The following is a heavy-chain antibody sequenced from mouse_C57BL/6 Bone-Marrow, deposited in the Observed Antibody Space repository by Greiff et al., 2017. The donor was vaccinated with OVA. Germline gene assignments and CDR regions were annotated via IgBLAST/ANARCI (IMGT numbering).Heavy chain of an antibody. CDR2: IHPNSGST. CDR3: ARPRMVTTAWFAY. CDR1: GYTFTSYW. V-gene: IGHV1-64*01. J-gene: IGHJ3*01. D-gene: IGHD2-2*01. Sequence: VQLQQPGAELVKPGASVKLSCKASGYTFTSYWMHWVKQRPGQGLEWIGMIHPNSGSTNYNEKFKSKATLTVDKSSSTAYMQLSSLTSEDSAVYYCARPRMVTTAWFAYWGQGTLVTVSA.